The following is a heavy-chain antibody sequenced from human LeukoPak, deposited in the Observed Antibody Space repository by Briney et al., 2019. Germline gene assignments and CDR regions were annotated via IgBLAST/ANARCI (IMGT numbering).Heavy chain of an antibody. Sequence: GASVKVSCKDSGHTFTGSYIHWLRHAPGQGLEWTGWMNPKSGGTTYSQRFQGRVTMTRDTSITTAYVELSRLTSDDTAVYYCASSSSAWYCDFWGQGTLVTVSS. D-gene: IGHD6-25*01. J-gene: IGHJ4*02. CDR3: ASSSSAWYCDF. CDR2: MNPKSGGT. CDR1: GHTFTGSY. V-gene: IGHV1-2*02.